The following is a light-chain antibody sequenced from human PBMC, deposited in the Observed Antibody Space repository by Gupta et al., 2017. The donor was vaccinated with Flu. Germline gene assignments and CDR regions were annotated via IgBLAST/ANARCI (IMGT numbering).Light chain of an antibody. V-gene: IGLV1-40*01. Sequence: VTISCTGSSSNIGGTYYLRSHQQPPGTAPHLLMLGNHRRPSGAPRRFSSSPAGTSASLTITGLQAEEEAVYYCQSYDNSLSGFVFGTGTKVTVL. CDR1: SSNIGGTYY. CDR3: QSYDNSLSGFV. CDR2: GNH. J-gene: IGLJ1*01.